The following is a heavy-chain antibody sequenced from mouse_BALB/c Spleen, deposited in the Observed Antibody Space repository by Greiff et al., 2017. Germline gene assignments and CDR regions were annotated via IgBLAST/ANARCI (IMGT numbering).Heavy chain of an antibody. Sequence: EVQLQESGPGLVKPSQSLSLTCTVTGYSITSYYAWNWIRQFPGNKLEWMGYISYSGSTSYNPSLKSRISITRDTSKNQFFLQLNSVTTEDTATYYCARSLGPYAMDYWGQGTSVTVSS. J-gene: IGHJ4*01. V-gene: IGHV3-2*02. CDR1: GYSITSYYA. CDR3: ARSLGPYAMDY. CDR2: ISYSGST. D-gene: IGHD4-1*01.